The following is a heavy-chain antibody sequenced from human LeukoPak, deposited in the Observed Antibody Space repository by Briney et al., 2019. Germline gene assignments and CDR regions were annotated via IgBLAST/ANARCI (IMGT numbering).Heavy chain of an antibody. CDR3: AKSTAGFYSD. J-gene: IGHJ4*02. Sequence: GGSLRLSCAASGFTFSGYAMSWVRQAPGKGLEWVSAISGSGGNTYSDSVKGRFTISRDNSKNMLYLQMNSLRAEDTAVYYCAKSTAGFYSDWGQGTLVTVSS. CDR1: GFTFSGYA. CDR2: ISGSGGNT. D-gene: IGHD2/OR15-2a*01. V-gene: IGHV3-23*01.